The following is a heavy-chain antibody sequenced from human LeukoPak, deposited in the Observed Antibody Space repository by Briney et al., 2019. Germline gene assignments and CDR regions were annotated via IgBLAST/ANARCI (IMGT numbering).Heavy chain of an antibody. D-gene: IGHD3-10*01. CDR2: INTDGTST. J-gene: IGHJ4*02. V-gene: IGHV3-74*03. CDR1: GFTFSNYW. CDR3: TISAPGKRYFDN. Sequence: PGGSLRLSCAASGFTFSNYWMYWVRQDPGKRLVCVSRINTDGTSTSYADSVTGRFTISRDDAKNTLYLQMNSLRTEDTAVYYCTISAPGKRYFDNWGQGTRVTVSS.